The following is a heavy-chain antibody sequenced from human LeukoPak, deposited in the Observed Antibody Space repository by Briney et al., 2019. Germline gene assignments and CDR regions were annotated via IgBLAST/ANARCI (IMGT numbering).Heavy chain of an antibody. CDR2: VSHEGSSK. CDR1: GYPFSGSD. J-gene: IGHJ4*02. V-gene: IGHV3-30*18. CDR3: AKTTGGWPRFFDH. Sequence: PGGSLRLSCAASGYPFSGSDIHWVRRAPGKGLEWVAFVSHEGSSKFYAESVKGRFGISRDNSKSTTYLQMNGLRPDDTAVYYCAKTTGGWPRFFDHWGQGTLVAVSS. D-gene: IGHD6-19*01.